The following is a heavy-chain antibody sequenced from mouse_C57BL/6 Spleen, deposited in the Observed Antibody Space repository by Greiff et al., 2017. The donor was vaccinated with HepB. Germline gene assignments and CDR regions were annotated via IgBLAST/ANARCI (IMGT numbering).Heavy chain of an antibody. CDR2: INPNNGGT. Sequence: EVQLQQSGPELVKPGASVKIPCKASGYTFTDYNMDWVKQSHGKSLEWIGDINPNNGGTIYNQKFKGKATLTVDKSSSTAYMELRSLTSEDTAVYYCAREGTYYGSQGLDYWGQGTTLTVSS. CDR3: AREGTYYGSQGLDY. D-gene: IGHD1-1*01. CDR1: GYTFTDYN. J-gene: IGHJ2*01. V-gene: IGHV1-18*01.